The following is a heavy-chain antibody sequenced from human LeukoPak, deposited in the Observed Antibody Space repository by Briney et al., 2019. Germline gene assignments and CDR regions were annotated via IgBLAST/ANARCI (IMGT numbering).Heavy chain of an antibody. CDR2: INPNSGDT. Sequence: SSVKVYCKASGYTFTAYYIHWVRQAPGQGHECMGWINPNSGDTNYAQKFQGRVTMTRDTSITTAYMDLTSLTSDDTAVYYCARRLSTWSEGWFDPWGQGTLVTVSS. D-gene: IGHD6-13*01. CDR3: ARRLSTWSEGWFDP. CDR1: GYTFTAYY. J-gene: IGHJ5*02. V-gene: IGHV1-2*02.